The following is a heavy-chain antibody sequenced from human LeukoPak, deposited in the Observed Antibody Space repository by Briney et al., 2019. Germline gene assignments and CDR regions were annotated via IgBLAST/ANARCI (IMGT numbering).Heavy chain of an antibody. CDR2: MNPNSGNT. Sequence: GASVKVSCKASGYTFTSYDINWVRQATGQGLEWMGWMNPNSGNTGYAQKFQGRVTMTRNTSIGTAYMELSSLRSEDTAVYYCARGHYYDSSGSYAFDIWGQGTMVTVSS. CDR1: GYTFTSYD. V-gene: IGHV1-8*01. D-gene: IGHD3-22*01. J-gene: IGHJ3*02. CDR3: ARGHYYDSSGSYAFDI.